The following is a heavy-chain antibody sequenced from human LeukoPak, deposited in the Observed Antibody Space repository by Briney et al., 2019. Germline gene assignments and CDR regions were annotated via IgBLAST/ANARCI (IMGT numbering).Heavy chain of an antibody. CDR2: IKQDGSQQ. D-gene: IGHD6-6*01. J-gene: IGHJ4*02. Sequence: GGSLRLSCVVSGFTFSSYAMSWIRQAPGKGLEWVANIKQDGSQQYYLDSVEGRFTISRDNAKNSLYLQMNNLRAEDTAVYYCSNGIYSSSYWGQGTLVTVSS. CDR1: GFTFSSYA. V-gene: IGHV3-7*01. CDR3: SNGIYSSSY.